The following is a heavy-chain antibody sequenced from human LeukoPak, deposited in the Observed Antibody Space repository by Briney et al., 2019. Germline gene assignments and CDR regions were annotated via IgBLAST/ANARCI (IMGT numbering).Heavy chain of an antibody. CDR1: GFTLSSSA. CDR3: AKLLLD. D-gene: IGHD3-22*01. V-gene: IGHV3-23*01. CDR2: MTEGGAT. Sequence: PGGSLRLSCAASGFTLSSSAMSWVRQASGKGLEWVSVMTEGGATYYADSVRGRFTISRDNSKNMLYLQMNSLRAEDTAVYYCAKLLLDWGQGALVTVSS. J-gene: IGHJ4*02.